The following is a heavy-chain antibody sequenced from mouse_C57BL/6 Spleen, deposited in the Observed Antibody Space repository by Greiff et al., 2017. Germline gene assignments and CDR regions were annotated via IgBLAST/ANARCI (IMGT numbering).Heavy chain of an antibody. CDR3: ASSYYSNDWFAY. CDR2: IRNKANGYTT. CDR1: GFTFTDYY. J-gene: IGHJ3*01. Sequence: EVKLEESGGGLVQPGGSLSLSCAASGFTFTDYYMSWVRQPPGKALEWLGFIRNKANGYTTEYSASVKGRFTISRDNSQSILYLQMNALRAEDSATYYCASSYYSNDWFAYWGQGTLVTVSA. V-gene: IGHV7-3*01. D-gene: IGHD2-5*01.